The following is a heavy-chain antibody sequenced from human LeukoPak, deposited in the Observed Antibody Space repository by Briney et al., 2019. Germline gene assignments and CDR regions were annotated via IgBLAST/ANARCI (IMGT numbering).Heavy chain of an antibody. Sequence: ASVKVSCKASGFTFTGYYMHWVRQAPGQGLEWMGWTNPNSGGTNYAQKFQGRVTMTRDTSISTAYMELSRLRSDDTAVYYCARSREYYYYYMDVWGKGTTVTISS. CDR3: ARSREYYYYYMDV. J-gene: IGHJ6*03. CDR2: TNPNSGGT. CDR1: GFTFTGYY. V-gene: IGHV1-2*02.